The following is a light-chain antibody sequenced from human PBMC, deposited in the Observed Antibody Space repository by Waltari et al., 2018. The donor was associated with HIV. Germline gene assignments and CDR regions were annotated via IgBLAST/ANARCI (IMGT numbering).Light chain of an antibody. CDR3: QAWDSSAGV. V-gene: IGLV3-1*01. CDR1: EVGDKY. CDR2: QDI. J-gene: IGLJ2*01. Sequence: SYELTQPPSLSVSQGQTASITCSGDEVGDKYAFWYQQKPGQSPVLVIYQDIKRPSGIPERFSGSNSGNTATLTISGTQALDEADYYCQAWDSSAGVFGGGTKLTVL.